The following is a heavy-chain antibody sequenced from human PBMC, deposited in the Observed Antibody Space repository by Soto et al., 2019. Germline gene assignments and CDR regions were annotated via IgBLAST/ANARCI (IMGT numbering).Heavy chain of an antibody. CDR2: ISGYNGNT. Sequence: QVQLVQSGAEVKKPGASVKVSCKTSGYTFSSYGFSWVRQAPGQGLEWIGWISGYNGNTNYAQRFQGRVTMTTDTFTSTAYMEVRGLRSDDTAVYYIAGEGQLGYWGQGTLVTVSS. V-gene: IGHV1-18*01. J-gene: IGHJ4*02. CDR1: GYTFSSYG. D-gene: IGHD6-6*01. CDR3: AGEGQLGY.